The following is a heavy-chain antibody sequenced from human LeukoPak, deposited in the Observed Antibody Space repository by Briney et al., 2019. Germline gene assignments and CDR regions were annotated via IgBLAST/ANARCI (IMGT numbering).Heavy chain of an antibody. Sequence: GGSLRLSCAASGFAFSSYAMSWVRQAPGKGLEWVSAISGSGGSTYYADSVKGRFTISRDNSKNTLYLQMNSLRAEDTAVYYCAKSGELCGGDCYSDYWGQGTLVTVSS. D-gene: IGHD2-21*02. CDR1: GFAFSSYA. CDR2: ISGSGGST. CDR3: AKSGELCGGDCYSDY. V-gene: IGHV3-23*01. J-gene: IGHJ4*02.